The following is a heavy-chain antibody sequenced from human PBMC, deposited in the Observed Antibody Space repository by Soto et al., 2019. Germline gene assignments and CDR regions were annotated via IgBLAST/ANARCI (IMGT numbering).Heavy chain of an antibody. V-gene: IGHV4-34*01. CDR2: INHSGST. CDR3: ARGGKASGRGSGRRGGMDV. Sequence: QVQLQQWGAGLLKPSETLSLTCAVYSGSFSGYYWSWIRQPPGKGLEWIGEINHSGSTNYNPSLKSRVTISVDTSKIQFSLKLSSVTAADTAVYYCARGGKASGRGSGRRGGMDVWGQGTTVTVSS. CDR1: SGSFSGYY. D-gene: IGHD3-10*01. J-gene: IGHJ6*02.